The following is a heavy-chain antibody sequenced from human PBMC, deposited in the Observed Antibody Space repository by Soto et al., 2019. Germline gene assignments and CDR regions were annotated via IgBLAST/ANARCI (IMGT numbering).Heavy chain of an antibody. J-gene: IGHJ5*02. V-gene: IGHV3-23*01. D-gene: IGHD6-19*01. CDR1: GFSFRKYA. CDR2: IHGGGDST. CDR3: AKDAVAGNGVWDWLDP. Sequence: EEQLLESGGGLVQPGGSLRLSCAASGFSFRKYAMSWVRQAPGKGLEWDSSIHGGGDSTYYADSVKGRFTVSRDDSKEALYVQMSSLRVDDTAVYFCAKDAVAGNGVWDWLDPWGQGTLVTVSS.